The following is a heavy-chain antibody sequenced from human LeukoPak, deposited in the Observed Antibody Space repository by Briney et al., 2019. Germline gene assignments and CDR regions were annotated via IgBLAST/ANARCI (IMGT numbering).Heavy chain of an antibody. CDR1: GYSFTTYW. CDR3: ARRDGYGAYDI. D-gene: IGHD5-24*01. CDR2: IYPGDSDT. J-gene: IGHJ3*02. Sequence: GESLKISCKGSGYSFTTYWIGWVRQMPGKGLEWMGIIYPGDSDTRYSPSFQGQVTISAGKSISTAYPQWNSLKASDTAMYYCARRDGYGAYDIWGQGTMVTVSS. V-gene: IGHV5-51*01.